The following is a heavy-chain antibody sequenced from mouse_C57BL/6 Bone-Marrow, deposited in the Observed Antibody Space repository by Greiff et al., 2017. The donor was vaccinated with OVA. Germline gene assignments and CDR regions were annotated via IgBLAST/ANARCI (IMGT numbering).Heavy chain of an antibody. CDR2: IDPSDSYT. D-gene: IGHD1-1*01. CDR1: GYTFTSYW. CDR3: ARDYAPPIYYSMGY. J-gene: IGHJ4*01. Sequence: QVQLQQPGAELVMPGASVKLSCKASGYTFTSYWMHWVKQRPGEGLEWIGEIDPSDSYTNYNQKFKGKSTLTVDTSSSTASMQLSSLTSEDSAVYYCARDYAPPIYYSMGYWGQGTSVTVSS. V-gene: IGHV1-69*01.